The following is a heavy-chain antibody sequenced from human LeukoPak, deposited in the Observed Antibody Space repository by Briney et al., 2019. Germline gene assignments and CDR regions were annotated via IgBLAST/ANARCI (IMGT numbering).Heavy chain of an antibody. CDR3: AKAYGSTWLFDC. CDR2: IKGDGSST. D-gene: IGHD6-6*01. CDR1: GFTFSSYW. V-gene: IGHV3-74*01. Sequence: GGSLRLSCAASGFTFSSYWMHWVRQAPGKGLVWVSRIKGDGSSTSYADSVKGRFTISRDNAKNTLHLQMNSLRAEDTAVYYCAKAYGSTWLFDCWGQGTLVTVSS. J-gene: IGHJ4*02.